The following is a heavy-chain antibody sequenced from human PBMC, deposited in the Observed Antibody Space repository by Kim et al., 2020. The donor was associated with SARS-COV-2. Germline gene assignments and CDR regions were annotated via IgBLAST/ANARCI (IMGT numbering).Heavy chain of an antibody. Sequence: SETLSLTCTVSGGSISSGGYYWSWIRQHPGKGLEWIGYIYYSGSTYYNPSLKSRVTISVDTSKNQFSLKLSSVTAADTAVYYCARGTIDSSGHFDYWGQGTLVTVSS. J-gene: IGHJ4*02. V-gene: IGHV4-31*03. CDR1: GGSISSGGYY. D-gene: IGHD3-22*01. CDR3: ARGTIDSSGHFDY. CDR2: IYYSGST.